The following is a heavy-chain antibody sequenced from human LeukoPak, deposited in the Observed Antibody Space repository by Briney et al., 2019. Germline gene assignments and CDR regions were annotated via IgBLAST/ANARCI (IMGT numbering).Heavy chain of an antibody. J-gene: IGHJ3*02. CDR1: GFTFSSYG. V-gene: IGHV3-33*01. D-gene: IGHD5-12*01. CDR3: ARDPFRGSGYDWHAFDI. Sequence: PGGSLRLSCAASGFTFSSYGMHWVRQAPGKGLEWVAVIWYDGSNKYYADSVKGRFTISRDNSKNTLYLQMNSLRAEDTAVYYCARDPFRGSGYDWHAFDIWGQGTMVTVSS. CDR2: IWYDGSNK.